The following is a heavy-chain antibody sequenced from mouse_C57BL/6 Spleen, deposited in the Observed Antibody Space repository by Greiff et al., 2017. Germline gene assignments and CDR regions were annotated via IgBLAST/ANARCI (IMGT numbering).Heavy chain of an antibody. CDR3: ARGGYDEGAWFAD. V-gene: IGHV1-64*01. CDR1: GYTFTSYW. D-gene: IGHD2-2*01. Sequence: VNLVESGAELVKPGASVKLSCKASGYTFTSYWMHWVKQRPGQGLEWIGMIHPNSGSTNYNEKFKSKATLTVYKSSSTAYMQLSSLTSEDSAVYYCARGGYDEGAWFADWGQGTLVTVSA. CDR2: IHPNSGST. J-gene: IGHJ3*01.